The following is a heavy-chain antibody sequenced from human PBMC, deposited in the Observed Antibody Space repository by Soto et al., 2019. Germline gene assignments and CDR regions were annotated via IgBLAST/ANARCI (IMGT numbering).Heavy chain of an antibody. CDR3: AKDRDSSSWYLGAIDY. J-gene: IGHJ4*02. V-gene: IGHV3-23*01. Sequence: GGSLRLSCAASGVTFISYAMSWVRQATGKGLEWVSAISGSGGSTYYADSVKGRFTISRDNSKNTLYLQMNSLRAEDTAVYYCAKDRDSSSWYLGAIDYWGQGTLVTVSS. CDR2: ISGSGGST. CDR1: GVTFISYA. D-gene: IGHD6-13*01.